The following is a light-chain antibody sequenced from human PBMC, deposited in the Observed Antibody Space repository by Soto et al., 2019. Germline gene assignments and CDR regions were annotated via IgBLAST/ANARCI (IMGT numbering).Light chain of an antibody. CDR2: AAS. V-gene: IGKV1-39*01. J-gene: IGKJ1*01. Sequence: DIQMTQSPSSLSASVGDRITINCRASQSVSKYLNWYQHKLGKAPELLIYAASSLYSGVPSRFSGSGSGTYFTRTISNLHTEDSASYYCQQTYTSPGTFGQGTKVE. CDR3: QQTYTSPGT. CDR1: QSVSKY.